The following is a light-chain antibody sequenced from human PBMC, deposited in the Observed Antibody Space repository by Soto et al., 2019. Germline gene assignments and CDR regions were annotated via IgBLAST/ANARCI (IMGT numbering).Light chain of an antibody. V-gene: IGKV4-1*01. J-gene: IGKJ1*01. CDR2: WAS. CDR3: QQYYSTPQT. CDR1: QNGXSSSNSKNY. Sequence: DIVMTQSPDSLAVSLGERASINCRSSQNGXSSSNSKNYLAWYQQKPRQPPKLFIYWASTRESGVPDRFSGSGAGTDFTLTISSLQAEDVAVYYCQQYYSTPQTFGQGTKVDIK.